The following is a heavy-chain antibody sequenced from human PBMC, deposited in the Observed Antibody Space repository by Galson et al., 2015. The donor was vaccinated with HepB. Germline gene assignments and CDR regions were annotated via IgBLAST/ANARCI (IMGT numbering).Heavy chain of an antibody. CDR3: ARCLDGDSCPD. CDR2: IWNDGSNK. V-gene: IGHV3-33*08. D-gene: IGHD4-17*01. CDR1: GFTFSGYV. Sequence: SLRLSCAASGFTFSGYVMHWVRQAPGKGLEWVALIWNDGSNKYYADSVKGRFTISRDNSKNTAYLQMNSLRAEDTAVYYCARCLDGDSCPDWGQGTPVTVSS. J-gene: IGHJ4*02.